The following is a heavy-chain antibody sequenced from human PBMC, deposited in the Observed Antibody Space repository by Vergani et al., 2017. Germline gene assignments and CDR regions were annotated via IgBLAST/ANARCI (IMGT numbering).Heavy chain of an antibody. Sequence: QEQLVQSGSELKKPGASVKVSCKASGYSFNNYAIHWVRQAPGQGLEWMGWINPTTGNPTYARAFTGRFVFSLDTSISTAYLQIGSLNAEDTAVYFCARAKRGRLAVGATDSWGQGTLLTVSS. CDR3: ARAKRGRLAVGATDS. CDR1: GYSFNNYA. D-gene: IGHD6-19*01. CDR2: INPTTGNP. J-gene: IGHJ4*02. V-gene: IGHV7-4-1*01.